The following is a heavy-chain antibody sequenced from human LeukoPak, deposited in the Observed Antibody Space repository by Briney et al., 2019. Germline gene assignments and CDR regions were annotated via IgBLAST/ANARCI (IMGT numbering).Heavy chain of an antibody. CDR2: IYSDDTR. D-gene: IGHD6-19*01. J-gene: IGHJ4*02. CDR3: ARSDYTSGWYFYY. CDR1: GFTVSGTY. V-gene: IGHV3-53*01. Sequence: GGSLRLSCAASGFTVSGTYMSWVRQAPGKGLEWVSTIYSDDTRYSADSVKGRFTISRDNSKNTLYLQMNSLRAEDTAVYYCARSDYTSGWYFYYWGQGTLVTVSS.